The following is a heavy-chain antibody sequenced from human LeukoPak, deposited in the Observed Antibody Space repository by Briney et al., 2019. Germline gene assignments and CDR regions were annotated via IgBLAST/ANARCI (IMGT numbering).Heavy chain of an antibody. D-gene: IGHD2-15*01. CDR3: ARYCSGGSCYYAFDI. CDR2: IIPIFGTA. Sequence: ASVNVSCKASGYTLTSYGISWVRPAPGQGLEWMGRIIPIFGTANYAQEFQGRVTITTDKSTSTAYKELSSLRSEDTAVYYCARYCSGGSCYYAFDIWGQGTMVTVSS. CDR1: GYTLTSYG. J-gene: IGHJ3*02. V-gene: IGHV1-69*05.